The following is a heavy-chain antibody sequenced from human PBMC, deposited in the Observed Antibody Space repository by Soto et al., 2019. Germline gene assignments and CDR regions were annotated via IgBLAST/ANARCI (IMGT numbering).Heavy chain of an antibody. J-gene: IGHJ4*02. CDR1: GGSITSYH. CDR3: GKGFYGSGGPDV. CDR2: TSYTGNT. Sequence: SETLSLTCIVSGGSITSYHWSWIRQFPGKGLEWIAYTSYTGNTNYNPSLQSRVTISMDTSKNQLSLKLTSMTAADTAIYYCGKGFYGSGGPDVWGPGTLVTVSS. D-gene: IGHD3-10*01. V-gene: IGHV4-59*03.